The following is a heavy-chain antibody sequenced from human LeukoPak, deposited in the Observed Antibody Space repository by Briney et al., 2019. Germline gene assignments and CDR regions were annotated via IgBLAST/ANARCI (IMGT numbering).Heavy chain of an antibody. D-gene: IGHD2-2*01. J-gene: IGHJ4*02. Sequence: GGSLRLSCAASGFTFSSYGMHWVRQAPGKGLEWVAVIWYDGSNKYYADSVKGRFTISRDNSKNTLYRQMNSLRAEDTAVYYCAKDGQDIVVVPAAMTYFDYWGQGTLVTVSS. CDR1: GFTFSSYG. CDR3: AKDGQDIVVVPAAMTYFDY. CDR2: IWYDGSNK. V-gene: IGHV3-33*06.